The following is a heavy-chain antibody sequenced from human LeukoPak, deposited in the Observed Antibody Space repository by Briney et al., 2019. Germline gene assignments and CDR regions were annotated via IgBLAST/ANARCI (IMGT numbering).Heavy chain of an antibody. Sequence: SETLSLTCTVSGGSISSGGYYWSWIRQHPGKGLEWIGYIYYSGSTYYNPSLKSRVTISVDTSRNQFSLKLSSVTAADTAVYYYASLDDRTMGYDYWGQGTLVTVSS. V-gene: IGHV4-31*03. D-gene: IGHD5-18*01. CDR1: GGSISSGGYY. J-gene: IGHJ4*02. CDR2: IYYSGST. CDR3: ASLDDRTMGYDY.